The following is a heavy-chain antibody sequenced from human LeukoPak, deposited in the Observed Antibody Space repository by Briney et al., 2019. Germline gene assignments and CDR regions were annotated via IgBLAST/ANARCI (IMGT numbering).Heavy chain of an antibody. CDR2: INPNSGGT. CDR3: ARGGSPVVPAAIRAFDI. CDR1: GYTFTGYY. D-gene: IGHD2-2*01. J-gene: IGHJ3*02. Sequence: ASVKVSCKASGYTFTGYYMHWVRQAPGQGLEWMGRINPNSGGTNYAQKFQGRVTITRNTSISTAYMELSSLRSEDTAVYYCARGGSPVVPAAIRAFDIWGQGTMVTVSS. V-gene: IGHV1-2*06.